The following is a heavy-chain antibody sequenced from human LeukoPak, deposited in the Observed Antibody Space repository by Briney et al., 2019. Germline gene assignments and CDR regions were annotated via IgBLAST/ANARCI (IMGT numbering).Heavy chain of an antibody. Sequence: GGSLRLSCAASGFTFSSYGMHWVRQAPGKGLEWVAVISYDGSNKYYADSVKGRFTISRDNSKNTLYLQMNSLRAEGTAVYYCAKGPHSSSLAYWGQGTLVTVSS. CDR3: AKGPHSSSLAY. CDR2: ISYDGSNK. J-gene: IGHJ4*02. CDR1: GFTFSSYG. D-gene: IGHD6-13*01. V-gene: IGHV3-30*18.